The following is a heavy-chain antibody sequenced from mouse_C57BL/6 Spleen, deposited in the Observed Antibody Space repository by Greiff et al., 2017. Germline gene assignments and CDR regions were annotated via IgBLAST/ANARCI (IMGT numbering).Heavy chain of an antibody. V-gene: IGHV5-17*01. J-gene: IGHJ2*01. Sequence: VQLQQSGGGLVKPGGSLKLSCAASGFTFSDYGMHWVRQAPEKGLEWVAYISSGSSTIYYADTVKGRFTISRDNAKNTLFLQMTSLRSEDTAMYYCARKAYGSSSYFDYWGQGTTLTVSS. D-gene: IGHD1-1*01. CDR3: ARKAYGSSSYFDY. CDR2: ISSGSSTI. CDR1: GFTFSDYG.